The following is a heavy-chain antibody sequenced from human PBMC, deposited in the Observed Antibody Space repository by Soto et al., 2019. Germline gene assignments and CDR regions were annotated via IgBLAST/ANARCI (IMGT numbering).Heavy chain of an antibody. V-gene: IGHV4-31*03. CDR1: GGSISSGGYY. J-gene: IGHJ3*02. Sequence: SETLSLTCTVSGGSISSGGYYWSWIRQHPGKGLEWIGYIYYSGSTYYNPSLKSRVTISVDTSKNQFSLKLSSVTAADTAVYYSARAPLEYYYGSGSYPDACDIWGQGTMVTVSS. CDR3: ARAPLEYYYGSGSYPDACDI. D-gene: IGHD3-10*01. CDR2: IYYSGST.